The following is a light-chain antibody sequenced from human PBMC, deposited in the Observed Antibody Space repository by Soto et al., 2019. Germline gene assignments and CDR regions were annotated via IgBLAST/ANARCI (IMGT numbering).Light chain of an antibody. J-gene: IGLJ1*01. Sequence: QSALTQSASVSGSPGQSITISCTGTSSVIGAYNYVSWYQQHPGKAPKVLIHDVSNRPSGVSSRFSGSKSGNTASLTISGLQAEDEADYYCSSYTTSSTPYVFGTGTKLTVL. CDR2: DVS. V-gene: IGLV2-14*01. CDR3: SSYTTSSTPYV. CDR1: SSVIGAYNY.